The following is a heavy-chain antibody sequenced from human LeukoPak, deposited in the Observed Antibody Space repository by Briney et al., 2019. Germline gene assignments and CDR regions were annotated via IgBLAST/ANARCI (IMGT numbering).Heavy chain of an antibody. CDR3: AKDHATVTTDYFDY. V-gene: IGHV3-23*01. Sequence: GGSLRLSCAASGFTFSTYALSWIRQAPGKGLEWVSAISGSGGSTYYADSVKGRFTISRDNSKNTLYLQMNSLRAEDTAVYYCAKDHATVTTDYFDYWGQGTLVTVSS. J-gene: IGHJ4*02. CDR2: ISGSGGST. CDR1: GFTFSTYA. D-gene: IGHD4-17*01.